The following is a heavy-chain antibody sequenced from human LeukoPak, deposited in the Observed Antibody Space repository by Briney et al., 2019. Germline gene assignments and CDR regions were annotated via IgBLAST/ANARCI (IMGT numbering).Heavy chain of an antibody. J-gene: IGHJ1*01. V-gene: IGHV3-30*02. Sequence: GGSLRLSCAASGFTFSSYGMHWVRQAPGKGLEWVAFIRYDGSNKYYADSVKGRFTISRDNSKNTLYLQMNSLRAEDTAVYYCARAIEMATIPEYFQHWGQGTLVTVSS. CDR2: IRYDGSNK. CDR3: ARAIEMATIPEYFQH. CDR1: GFTFSSYG. D-gene: IGHD5-24*01.